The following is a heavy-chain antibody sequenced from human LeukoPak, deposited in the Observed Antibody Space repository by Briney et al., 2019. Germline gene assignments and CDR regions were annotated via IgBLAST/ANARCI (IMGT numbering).Heavy chain of an antibody. Sequence: GGSLRLSCAASGFTFSRHWMSWVRQTPGKGLEWVAHMNQGGSAIYYVDSVKGRFTISRDNAKNSLCLQMTGLTVADTAVYYCARTVPGYPDDYFDYWGQGTLVTVSS. V-gene: IGHV3-7*01. J-gene: IGHJ4*02. CDR3: ARTVPGYPDDYFDY. D-gene: IGHD6-19*01. CDR2: MNQGGSAI. CDR1: GFTFSRHW.